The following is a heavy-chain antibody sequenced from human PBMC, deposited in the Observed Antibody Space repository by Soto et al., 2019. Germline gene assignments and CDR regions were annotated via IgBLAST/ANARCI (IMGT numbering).Heavy chain of an antibody. CDR1: GGTFSSYT. Sequence: QVQLVQSGAEVKKPGSSVKVSCKASGGTFSSYTVSWVRQAPGQGLEWMGRIIPILGLAYYSQKFQGRVTITAYKSTGTAYMELSSLIYHDTAVYYCAIMSAGGPDHLCYGMDVWGQGTTVTVSS. J-gene: IGHJ6*02. CDR2: IIPILGLA. V-gene: IGHV1-69*02. D-gene: IGHD6-13*01. CDR3: AIMSAGGPDHLCYGMDV.